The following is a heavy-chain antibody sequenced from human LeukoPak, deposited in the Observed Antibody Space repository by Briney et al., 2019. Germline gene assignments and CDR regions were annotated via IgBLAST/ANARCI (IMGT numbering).Heavy chain of an antibody. V-gene: IGHV3-23*01. Sequence: GGSLRLSCVASGLTFSSHAMTWVRQTPEKGLEWVSGITGSGGSTYHAESVKGRFTISRDNSKNTVYLHMNSLRAEDTAVYYCARDSSDYYYYFDYWGQGTLVTVSS. J-gene: IGHJ4*02. CDR1: GLTFSSHA. D-gene: IGHD3-22*01. CDR2: ITGSGGST. CDR3: ARDSSDYYYYFDY.